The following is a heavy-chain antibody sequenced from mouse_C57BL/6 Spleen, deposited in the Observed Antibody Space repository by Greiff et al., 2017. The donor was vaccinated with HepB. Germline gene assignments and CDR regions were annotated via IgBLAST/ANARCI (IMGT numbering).Heavy chain of an antibody. CDR1: GFTFSDYG. CDR3: ARNYGSGAWFAY. CDR2: ISSGSSTI. D-gene: IGHD1-1*01. V-gene: IGHV5-17*01. J-gene: IGHJ3*01. Sequence: EVHLVESGGGLVKPGGSLKLSCAASGFTFSDYGMHWVRQAPEKGLEWVAYISSGSSTIYYADTVKGRFTISRDNAKNTLFLQMTSLRSEDTAMYYCARNYGSGAWFAYWGQGTLVTVSA.